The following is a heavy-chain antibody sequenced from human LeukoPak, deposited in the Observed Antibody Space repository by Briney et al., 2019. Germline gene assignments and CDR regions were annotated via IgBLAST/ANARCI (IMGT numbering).Heavy chain of an antibody. J-gene: IGHJ5*02. Sequence: PGGSLRLSCAASGFTFSSYAMSWVRQAPGKGLEWVSAISGSGGSTYYADSVKGRFTISRDNSKNTLYLQMNSLRAEDTAVYYCAKFDWDIVVVPAAENWFDPWGQGTLVTVSS. CDR1: GFTFSSYA. V-gene: IGHV3-23*01. D-gene: IGHD2-2*01. CDR2: ISGSGGST. CDR3: AKFDWDIVVVPAAENWFDP.